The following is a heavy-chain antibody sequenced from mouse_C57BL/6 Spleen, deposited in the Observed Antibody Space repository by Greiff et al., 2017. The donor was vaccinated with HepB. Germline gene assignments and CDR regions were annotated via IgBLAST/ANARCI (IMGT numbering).Heavy chain of an antibody. Sequence: VQLQQSGAELAKPGASVKLSCKASGYTFTSYWMHWVNQRPGQGREWIGYINPSSGYTKYNQKFKDKATLTADKSSSTAYMQLSSLTYEDSAVYYCAKYYGSSYGYFDVWGTGTTVTVSS. D-gene: IGHD1-1*01. CDR2: INPSSGYT. CDR3: AKYYGSSYGYFDV. J-gene: IGHJ1*03. V-gene: IGHV1-7*01. CDR1: GYTFTSYW.